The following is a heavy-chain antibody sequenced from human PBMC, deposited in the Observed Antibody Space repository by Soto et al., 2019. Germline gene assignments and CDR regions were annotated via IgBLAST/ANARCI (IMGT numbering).Heavy chain of an antibody. V-gene: IGHV3-23*01. CDR1: GFTFSSYA. Sequence: PGGSLRLSCAASGFTFSSYAMSWVRQAPGKGLEWVSAISGSGGSTYYADSVKGRFTISRDNSKNTLYLQMNSLRAEDTAVYYCAKGDCSSTSCYVIDYWGQGTLVTVSS. CDR3: AKGDCSSTSCYVIDY. J-gene: IGHJ4*02. D-gene: IGHD2-2*01. CDR2: ISGSGGST.